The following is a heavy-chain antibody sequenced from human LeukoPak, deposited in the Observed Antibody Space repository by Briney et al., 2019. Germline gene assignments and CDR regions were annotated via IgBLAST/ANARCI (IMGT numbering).Heavy chain of an antibody. CDR2: IIGSGGST. Sequence: PGGSLRLSCAASGFTFNTYAMSWVRQAPGKGLEGVSAIIGSGGSTYYADSVKGRFTISRDNSKNTLYLQMNSLRAEDTAVYYCAKGLVGGVKVSNYYYYYMDVWGKGTTVTVSS. J-gene: IGHJ6*03. CDR1: GFTFNTYA. CDR3: AKGLVGGVKVSNYYYYYMDV. V-gene: IGHV3-23*01. D-gene: IGHD3-16*01.